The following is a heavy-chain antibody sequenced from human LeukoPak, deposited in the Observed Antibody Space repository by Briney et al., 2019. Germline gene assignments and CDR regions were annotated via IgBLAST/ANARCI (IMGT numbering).Heavy chain of an antibody. D-gene: IGHD2-2*01. CDR3: ARDRCSSTSCPEDY. J-gene: IGHJ4*02. CDR1: GFTFSSYS. Sequence: GGSLRLSCAAPGFTFSSYSMNWVRQAPGKGLEWVSSISSSSSYIYYADSVKGRFTISRDNAKNSLYLQMNSLRAEDTAVYYCARDRCSSTSCPEDYWGQGTLVTVSS. V-gene: IGHV3-21*01. CDR2: ISSSSSYI.